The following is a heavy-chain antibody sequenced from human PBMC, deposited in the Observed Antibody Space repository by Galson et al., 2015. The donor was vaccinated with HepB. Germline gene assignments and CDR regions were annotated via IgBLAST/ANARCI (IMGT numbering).Heavy chain of an antibody. V-gene: IGHV3-23*01. CDR3: AKASHLGLYDSSGYYWDY. CDR2: ISGSGGST. J-gene: IGHJ4*02. D-gene: IGHD3-22*01. CDR1: GFIFSSYA. Sequence: SLRLSCAASGFIFSSYAMNWVRQAPGKGLEWVSAISGSGGSTYYADSVKGRFTISRDNSKNTLYLQMNSLRAEDTAVYYCAKASHLGLYDSSGYYWDYWGQGTLVTVSS.